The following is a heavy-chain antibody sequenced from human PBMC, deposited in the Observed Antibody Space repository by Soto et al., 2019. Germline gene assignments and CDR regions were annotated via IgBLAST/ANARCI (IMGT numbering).Heavy chain of an antibody. CDR2: INAGNGNT. CDR3: ARDHSLTAAGTQYYMDV. D-gene: IGHD6-13*01. J-gene: IGHJ6*03. Sequence: ASVKVSCKASGYTFTSYAMHWVRQAPGQRLEWMGWINAGNGNTKYSQKFQGRVTITRDTSASTAYMELSSLRSEDTAVYYCARDHSLTAAGTQYYMDVWGKGTTVTVSS. CDR1: GYTFTSYA. V-gene: IGHV1-3*01.